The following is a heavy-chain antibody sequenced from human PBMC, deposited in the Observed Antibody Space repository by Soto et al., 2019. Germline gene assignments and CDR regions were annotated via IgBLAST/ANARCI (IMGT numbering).Heavy chain of an antibody. V-gene: IGHV1-18*04. D-gene: IGHD2-2*01. CDR3: AGDHCSSTSCYSAVDY. Sequence: QVRLVQSGAEVKKPGASVKVSCKASGYTFTSYGISWVRQAPGQGLEWMGWISADNGNTNYAQKLQGRVTMTTDTPTRRAYMELRGLRSDNTAVYYCAGDHCSSTSCYSAVDYWGQGTLVTVSS. CDR1: GYTFTSYG. J-gene: IGHJ4*02. CDR2: ISADNGNT.